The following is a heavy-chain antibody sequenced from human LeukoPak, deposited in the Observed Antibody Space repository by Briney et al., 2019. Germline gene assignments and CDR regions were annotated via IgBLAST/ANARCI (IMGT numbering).Heavy chain of an antibody. CDR1: GGTFSSFA. CDR3: AMRSITGTGISGAFDI. CDR2: IVPLFATA. V-gene: IGHV1-69*13. D-gene: IGHD1-20*01. Sequence: SVKVSCKASGGTFSSFAISWVRQAPGQGLEWLGGIVPLFATANYAQKFQGRVTITADESTSTAYMELSSLRSEDTAVYYCAMRSITGTGISGAFDIWGQGTMVTVSS. J-gene: IGHJ3*02.